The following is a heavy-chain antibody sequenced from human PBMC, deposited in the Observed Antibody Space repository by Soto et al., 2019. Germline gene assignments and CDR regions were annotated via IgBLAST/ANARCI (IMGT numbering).Heavy chain of an antibody. CDR2: IYYSGST. J-gene: IGHJ4*02. CDR3: AGGEYYDFWSPMSY. D-gene: IGHD3-3*01. Sequence: SETLSLTCTVSGGSISSYYWSWIRQPPGKGLEWIGYIYYSGSTNYNPSLKSRVTISVDTSKNQFSLKLSSVTAADTAVYYCAGGEYYDFWSPMSYWGQGTLVTVSS. CDR1: GGSISSYY. V-gene: IGHV4-59*01.